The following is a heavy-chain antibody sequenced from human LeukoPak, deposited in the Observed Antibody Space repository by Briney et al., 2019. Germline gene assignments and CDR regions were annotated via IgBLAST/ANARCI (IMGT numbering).Heavy chain of an antibody. CDR2: IYNSGST. Sequence: PSETLSLTCKVSGGSISTYYWSWFRQPPGKGLEWIGYIYNSGSTTYNPSLKSRVTISVDTSKKQCSLKLTSVTATDPAVYYCARHGSGWSFDYWGQGALVTVSS. V-gene: IGHV4-59*01. D-gene: IGHD6-19*01. CDR1: GGSISTYY. J-gene: IGHJ4*02. CDR3: ARHGSGWSFDY.